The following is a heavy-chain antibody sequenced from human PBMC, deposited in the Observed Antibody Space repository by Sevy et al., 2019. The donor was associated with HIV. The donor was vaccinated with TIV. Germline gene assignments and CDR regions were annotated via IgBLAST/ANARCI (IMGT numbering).Heavy chain of an antibody. Sequence: GGSLRLSCAASGFTFSSYGMHWVRQAPGKGLEWVAVIWYDGSNKYYADSVKGRFTIFRDNAKKSLYLQMNSLRAEDTAVYFCARDTSGSYPRVLDYWGQGTLVTVSS. CDR2: IWYDGSNK. J-gene: IGHJ4*02. V-gene: IGHV3-33*01. CDR3: ARDTSGSYPRVLDY. CDR1: GFTFSSYG. D-gene: IGHD1-26*01.